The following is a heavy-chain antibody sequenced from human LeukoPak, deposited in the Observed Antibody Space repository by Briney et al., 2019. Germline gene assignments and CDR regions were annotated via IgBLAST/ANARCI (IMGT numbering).Heavy chain of an antibody. Sequence: SGGSLRLSCAASGFTFSNAWMSWVRQAPGKGLEWVGRIKSKTDGGTTDYAAPVKGRFTISRDNAKNSLYLQMNSLRAEDTAVYYCARGYGYVSDWFDPWGQGTLVTVSS. J-gene: IGHJ5*02. V-gene: IGHV3-15*01. CDR2: IKSKTDGGTT. D-gene: IGHD5-18*01. CDR1: GFTFSNAW. CDR3: ARGYGYVSDWFDP.